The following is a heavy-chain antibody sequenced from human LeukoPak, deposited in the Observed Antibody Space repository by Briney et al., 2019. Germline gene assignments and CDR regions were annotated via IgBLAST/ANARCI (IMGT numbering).Heavy chain of an antibody. D-gene: IGHD6-19*01. CDR1: GGTFSSYA. CDR2: IIPIFGTA. CDR3: ARAPSRVAGKDYYYGMDV. Sequence: SVKVPCKASGGTFSSYAISWVRQAPGQGLEWMGGIIPIFGTANYAQKFQGRVTITADESTSTAYMELSSLRSEDTAVYYCARAPSRVAGKDYYYGMDVWGQGTTVTVSS. V-gene: IGHV1-69*13. J-gene: IGHJ6*02.